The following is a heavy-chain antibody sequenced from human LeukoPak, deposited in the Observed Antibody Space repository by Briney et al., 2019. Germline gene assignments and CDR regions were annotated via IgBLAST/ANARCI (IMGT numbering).Heavy chain of an antibody. CDR1: GYTFTSYD. D-gene: IGHD6-6*01. J-gene: IGHJ4*02. V-gene: IGHV1-8*01. Sequence: ASVKVSCKASGYTFTSYDINWVRQATGQGLEWMGWMNHNSGNTDYAQKFQSRVTMTRNTSISTAYMELSSLRSEDTAVYYCARGGISIAALRGFDYWGQGTLVTVSS. CDR3: ARGGISIAALRGFDY. CDR2: MNHNSGNT.